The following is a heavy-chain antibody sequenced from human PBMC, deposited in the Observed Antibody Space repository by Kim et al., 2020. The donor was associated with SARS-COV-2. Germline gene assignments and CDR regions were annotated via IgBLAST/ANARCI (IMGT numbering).Heavy chain of an antibody. V-gene: IGHV4-39*07. CDR3: ATLYGDYQWDYYGMDV. J-gene: IGHJ6*02. Sequence: LESRVTISVDTSKNQCSLKLSSVTAADTAVYYCATLYGDYQWDYYGMDVWGQGTTVTVSS. D-gene: IGHD4-17*01.